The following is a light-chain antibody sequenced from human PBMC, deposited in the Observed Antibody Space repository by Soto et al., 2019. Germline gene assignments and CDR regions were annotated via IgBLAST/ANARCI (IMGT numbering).Light chain of an antibody. CDR2: TAS. J-gene: IGKJ2*01. CDR3: QQSHSTPLYT. Sequence: DIQMTQSPSSLSASVGDRVTITCRASQSISRYLNWYQQKPGKAPKLLIYTASKLRSGVPSRFSGSGSGTDFTLTISSLQPEDFATYYCQQSHSTPLYTFGQGTKLEIK. V-gene: IGKV1-39*01. CDR1: QSISRY.